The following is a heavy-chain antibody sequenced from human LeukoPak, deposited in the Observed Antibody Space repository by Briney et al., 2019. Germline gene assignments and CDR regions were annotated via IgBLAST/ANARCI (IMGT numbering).Heavy chain of an antibody. J-gene: IGHJ4*02. V-gene: IGHV4-39*07. D-gene: IGHD3-22*01. CDR2: IYYSGST. CDR1: GGSISSGDYY. CDR3: ARVSQGYYDSSGYYYEGEGYFDY. Sequence: SETLSLTCTVSGGSISSGDYYWSWIRQPPGKGLEWIGSIYYSGSTYYNPSLKSRVTISVDTSKNQFSLKLSSVTAADTAVYYCARVSQGYYDSSGYYYEGEGYFDYWGQGTLVTVSS.